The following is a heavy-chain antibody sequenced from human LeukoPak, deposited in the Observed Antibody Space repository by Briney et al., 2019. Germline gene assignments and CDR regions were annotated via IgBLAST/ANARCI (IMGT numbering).Heavy chain of an antibody. CDR1: GGSFSGYY. Sequence: SETLSLTCAVHGGSFSGYYWSSIRQPPGKGLEWIGEINHSGSTNYNPSLKSRVTISVDTSKNQFSLKLSSVTAADTAVYYCARGIYYYGSGSLNWFDPWGQGTLVTVSS. J-gene: IGHJ5*02. D-gene: IGHD3-10*01. CDR3: ARGIYYYGSGSLNWFDP. V-gene: IGHV4-34*01. CDR2: INHSGST.